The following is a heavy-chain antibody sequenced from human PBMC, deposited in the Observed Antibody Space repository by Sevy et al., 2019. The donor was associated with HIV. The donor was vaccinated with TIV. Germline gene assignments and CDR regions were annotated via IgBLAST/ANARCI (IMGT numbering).Heavy chain of an antibody. J-gene: IGHJ4*02. CDR3: ARRGTGTSPFDS. Sequence: SETLSLTCTVSGGSISSGGYYWTWIRQHPGKGLEWIGYIYYSGSTYYNPSLKSRVTISVDPSKNQFSLKLSSVTAADTAVYYCARRGTGTSPFDSWGQGTLVTVSS. CDR1: GGSISSGGYY. CDR2: IYYSGST. D-gene: IGHD1-7*01. V-gene: IGHV4-31*03.